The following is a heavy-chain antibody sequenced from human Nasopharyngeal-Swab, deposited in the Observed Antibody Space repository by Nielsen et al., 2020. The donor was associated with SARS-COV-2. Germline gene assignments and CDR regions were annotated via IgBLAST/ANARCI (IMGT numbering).Heavy chain of an antibody. CDR2: ISGSGDTT. Sequence: GESLKISCAASGFTFSSYAMSWVRQAPGKGLEWVSIISGSGDTTYYADSVKDRFTISRDNSKNTLYLQMNSLRAEDTAVYYCARAGSGSYFSYFDYWGQGTLVTVSS. V-gene: IGHV3-23*01. CDR1: GFTFSSYA. CDR3: ARAGSGSYFSYFDY. J-gene: IGHJ4*02. D-gene: IGHD1-26*01.